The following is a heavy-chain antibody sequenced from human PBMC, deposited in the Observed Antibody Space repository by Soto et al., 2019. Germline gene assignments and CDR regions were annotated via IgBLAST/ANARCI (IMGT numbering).Heavy chain of an antibody. Sequence: PSETLSLTCAVSSGSISSSNWWSWVRQPPGKGLEWIGEIYHSGSTNYNPSLKSRVTISVDKSKNQFSLKLSSVTAADTAVYYCASTLNRNYPLGYWGQGTLVTVSS. J-gene: IGHJ4*02. V-gene: IGHV4-4*02. CDR2: IYHSGST. D-gene: IGHD4-4*01. CDR1: SGSISSSNW. CDR3: ASTLNRNYPLGY.